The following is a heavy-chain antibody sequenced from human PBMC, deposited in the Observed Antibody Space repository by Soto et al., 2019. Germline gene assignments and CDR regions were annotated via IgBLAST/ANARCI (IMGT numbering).Heavy chain of an antibody. D-gene: IGHD3-22*01. CDR3: ASLIYYYDSSGYYRPL. Sequence: GESLKISCKGSGYSLTSYWISWARQMPGKGLEWMGRIDPSDSYTNYSPSFQGHVTISADKSISTAYLQWSSLKASDTAMYYCASLIYYYDSSGYYRPLWGQGTLVTVSS. V-gene: IGHV5-10-1*01. CDR2: IDPSDSYT. J-gene: IGHJ4*02. CDR1: GYSLTSYW.